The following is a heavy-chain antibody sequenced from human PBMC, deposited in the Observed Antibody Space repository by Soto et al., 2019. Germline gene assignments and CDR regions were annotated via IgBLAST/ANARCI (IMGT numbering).Heavy chain of an antibody. CDR3: ARDYAVAGGRGTSYYYGMDV. J-gene: IGHJ6*02. CDR2: IYYSGST. CDR1: GGSISSGDYY. D-gene: IGHD6-19*01. V-gene: IGHV4-30-4*01. Sequence: SETLSLTCTVSGGSISSGDYYWSWIRQPPGKGLEWIGYIYYSGSTYYNPSLKSRVTISVDTSKNQFSLKLSSVTAADTAVYYCARDYAVAGGRGTSYYYGMDVWGQGTTVTVSS.